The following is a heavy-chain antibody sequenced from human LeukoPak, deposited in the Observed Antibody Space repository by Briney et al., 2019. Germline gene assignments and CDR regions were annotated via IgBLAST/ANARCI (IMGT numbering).Heavy chain of an antibody. D-gene: IGHD3-10*01. CDR2: FDPKDGET. CDR3: ATGSPLGGSGSYYAFDI. J-gene: IGHJ3*02. V-gene: IGHV1-24*01. CDR1: GYTLTELS. Sequence: ASVKVSCKVSGYTLTELSMHWLRQAPGKGLEWMGGFDPKDGETIYAQKFQGRVTMTEDTSTDTAYMELSSLRSEDTAVYYCATGSPLGGSGSYYAFDIWGQGTMVTVSS.